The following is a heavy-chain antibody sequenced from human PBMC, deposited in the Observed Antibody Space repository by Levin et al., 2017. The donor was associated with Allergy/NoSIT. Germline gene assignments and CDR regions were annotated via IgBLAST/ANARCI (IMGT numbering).Heavy chain of an antibody. CDR1: GFTFSSFG. J-gene: IGHJ4*02. CDR2: ISYDGSNT. CDR3: ARSDYSHYFFDN. D-gene: IGHD4-11*01. V-gene: IGHV3-30*03. Sequence: PGGSLRLSCAASGFTFSSFGMHWVRQAPGKGLEWVAVISYDGSNTKYADSVRGRFTISRDNSKDTVYLQMNSLRADDTAVYYCARSDYSHYFFDNWGQGTLATVSS.